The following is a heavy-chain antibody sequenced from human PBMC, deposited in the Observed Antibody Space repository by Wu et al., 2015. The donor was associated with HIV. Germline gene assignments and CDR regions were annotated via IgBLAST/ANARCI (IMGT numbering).Heavy chain of an antibody. V-gene: IGHV1-18*01. CDR3: ARDWRGSFYGSGSWXRLNWXDP. CDR1: GYNFRNYG. CDR2: ISPYNGDT. Sequence: QVQLVQSGAEVKKPGASVKVSCKASGYNFRNYGVSWVRQAPGQGLEWMGWISPYNGDTNYAQKFQGRVTMTTDTSTSTGYMELRRLTSDDTAVYYCARDWRGSFYGSGSWXRLNWXDPGARGPGSPSPQ. J-gene: IGHJ5*02. D-gene: IGHD3-10*01.